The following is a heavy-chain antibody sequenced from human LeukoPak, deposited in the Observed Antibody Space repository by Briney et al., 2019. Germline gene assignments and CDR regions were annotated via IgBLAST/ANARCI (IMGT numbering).Heavy chain of an antibody. J-gene: IGHJ6*03. D-gene: IGHD2-15*01. CDR1: GGTFSSYA. CDR2: IIPIFGTA. CDR3: ARDIVVVVADRLSYEGYMDV. V-gene: IGHV1-69*01. Sequence: SVKVSCKASGGTFSSYAISWVRQAPGQGLEWMGGIIPIFGTANYAQKFQGRVTITADESTSTAYMELSSLRSEDTAVFYCARDIVVVVADRLSYEGYMDVWGKGTTVTVSS.